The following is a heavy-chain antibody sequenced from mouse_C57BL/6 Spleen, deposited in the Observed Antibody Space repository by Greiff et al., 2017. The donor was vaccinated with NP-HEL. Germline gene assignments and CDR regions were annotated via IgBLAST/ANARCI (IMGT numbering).Heavy chain of an antibody. V-gene: IGHV1-82*01. CDR2: IYPGDGDT. J-gene: IGHJ2*01. CDR1: GYSFSSSW. D-gene: IGHD1-1*01. CDR3: ANEYGSSLY. Sequence: VQLQQSGPELVKPGASVKISCKASGYSFSSSWMYWLKQRPGKGLEWIGRIYPGDGDTNYNGKFKGKATMTADTSSSTAYMQLSSLTSGDSAVYCCANEYGSSLYWGQGTTLTVSS.